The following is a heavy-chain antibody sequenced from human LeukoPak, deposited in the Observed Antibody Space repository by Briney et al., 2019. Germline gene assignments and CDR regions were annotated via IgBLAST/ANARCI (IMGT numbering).Heavy chain of an antibody. V-gene: IGHV3-21*01. CDR1: GFTFSSYS. CDR2: ISSSSSYI. Sequence: GGSLRLSCAASGFTFSSYSMNWVRQAPGKGLEWVSSISSSSSYIYYADSVKGRFTISRDNAKNSLYLQMNSLRAEDTAVYYCARDLVRAVWFGELQLDYWGQGTLVTVSS. CDR3: ARDLVRAVWFGELQLDY. J-gene: IGHJ4*02. D-gene: IGHD3-10*01.